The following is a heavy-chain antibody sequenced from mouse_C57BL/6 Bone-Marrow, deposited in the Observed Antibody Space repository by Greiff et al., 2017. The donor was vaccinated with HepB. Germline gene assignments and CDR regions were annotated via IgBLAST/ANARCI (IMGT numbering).Heavy chain of an antibody. J-gene: IGHJ2*01. CDR3: TTDSSGYVSYYFDY. Sequence: EVQLQQSGAELVRPGASVKLSCTASGFNIKDDYMHWVKQRPEQGLEWIGWIDPENGDTEYASKFQGKATITADTSSNTAYLQLSSLTSEDTAVYYCTTDSSGYVSYYFDYWGQGTTLTVSS. D-gene: IGHD3-2*02. CDR2: IDPENGDT. V-gene: IGHV14-4*01. CDR1: GFNIKDDY.